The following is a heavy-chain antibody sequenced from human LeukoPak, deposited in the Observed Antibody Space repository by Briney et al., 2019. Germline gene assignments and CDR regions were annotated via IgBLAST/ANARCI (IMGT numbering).Heavy chain of an antibody. CDR2: IIPIFATP. D-gene: IGHD2-2*01. J-gene: IGHJ4*02. V-gene: IGHV1-69*06. Sequence: GSSVKVSCKASGGTFSNSAISWVRQAPGQGLEWMGRIIPIFATPTYAQNFQGRVTITADKSTSTAYMELSSLTSEDTALYYRATWAGYCWTTSCGNTFDYWGQGTLVTVSS. CDR1: GGTFSNSA. CDR3: ATWAGYCWTTSCGNTFDY.